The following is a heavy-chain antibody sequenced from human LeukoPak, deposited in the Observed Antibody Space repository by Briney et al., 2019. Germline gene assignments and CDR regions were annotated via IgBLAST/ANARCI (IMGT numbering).Heavy chain of an antibody. V-gene: IGHV1-69*13. D-gene: IGHD2-2*02. CDR1: GGTFSSYA. CDR2: IIPIFGTA. J-gene: IGHJ4*02. CDR3: ARDMDGYCSSTSCYTPFDY. Sequence: SVKVSCKASGGTFSSYAISWVRQAPGQGLEWMGGIIPIFGTANYAQKFQGRVTITADESTSTAYMELSSLGSEDTAVYYCARDMDGYCSSTSCYTPFDYWGQGTLVTVSS.